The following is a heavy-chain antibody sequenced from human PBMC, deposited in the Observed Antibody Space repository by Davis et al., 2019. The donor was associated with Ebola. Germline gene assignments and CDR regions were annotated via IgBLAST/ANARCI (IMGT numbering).Heavy chain of an antibody. CDR2: IYANGGGT. J-gene: IGHJ3*02. CDR1: GYTFTGYY. D-gene: IGHD3-10*01. CDR3: ARPYYYGSGSPFDI. V-gene: IGHV1-2*02. Sequence: ASVKVSCKASGYTFTGYYMHWVRQAPGQGLEWIGWIYANGGGTNYAQKFQGRVTMTRDTSISTAYMELSRLRSDDTAVYYCARPYYYGSGSPFDIWGQGTMVTVSS.